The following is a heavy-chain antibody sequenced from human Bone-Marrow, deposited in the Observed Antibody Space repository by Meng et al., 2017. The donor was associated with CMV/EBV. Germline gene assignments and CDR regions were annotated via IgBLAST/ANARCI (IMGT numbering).Heavy chain of an antibody. CDR2: IYDSGNT. D-gene: IGHD5-18*01. CDR1: GGSISTSY. Sequence: SETLSLTCTVSGGSISTSYWSWIRQPPGKGLQWIGYIYDSGNTNYNPSLKSRVTISVDTSKNQFALKLSSVTAADTAVYYCARVQPHLPYYYYGMDVWGQGTTVTVSS. V-gene: IGHV4-59*01. J-gene: IGHJ6*02. CDR3: ARVQPHLPYYYYGMDV.